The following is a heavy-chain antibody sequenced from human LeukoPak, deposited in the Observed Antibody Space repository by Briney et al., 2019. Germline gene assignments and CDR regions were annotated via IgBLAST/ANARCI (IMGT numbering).Heavy chain of an antibody. CDR1: GGSFSGYY. Sequence: PSETLSLTCAVYGGSFSGYYWSWIRQPPGKGLEWVSGISGTGSTYYADSVKGRFTISRDNSKNTLFLQMNSLRAEDTAVYYCAKVSDYAWGSYRYPFDNWGQGTLVIVSS. CDR2: ISGTGST. D-gene: IGHD3-16*02. CDR3: AKVSDYAWGSYRYPFDN. J-gene: IGHJ5*02. V-gene: IGHV3-23*01.